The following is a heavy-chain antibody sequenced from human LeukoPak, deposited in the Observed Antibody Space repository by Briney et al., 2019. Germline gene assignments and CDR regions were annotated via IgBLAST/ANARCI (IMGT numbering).Heavy chain of an antibody. D-gene: IGHD3-22*01. CDR2: INPNSGGT. J-gene: IGHJ4*02. V-gene: IGHV1-2*02. CDR1: GYTFTGYY. Sequence: ASVKVSCKASGYTFTGYYMHWVRQAPGQGLEWMGWINPNSGGTNYAQKFQGRITMTRSTSITTAYMELSGLRSEDTAVYYCARGLGTYDSSDLTWPMISFWGQGTQVTVSS. CDR3: ARGLGTYDSSDLTWPMISF.